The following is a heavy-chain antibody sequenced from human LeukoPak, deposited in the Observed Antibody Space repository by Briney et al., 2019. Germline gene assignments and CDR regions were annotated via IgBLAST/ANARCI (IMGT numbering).Heavy chain of an antibody. V-gene: IGHV3-9*01. CDR1: GFTFDDYA. D-gene: IGHD1-1*01. CDR2: ISWNSGSK. CDR3: ATWSEKRDY. Sequence: GGSLRPSCEASGFTFDDYAMHWVRQAPGKGLEWVSGISWNSGSKGYADSVKGRFTISRDNAKNSLYLQMNSLRAGDTALYYCATWSEKRDYWGQGTLVTVSS. J-gene: IGHJ4*02.